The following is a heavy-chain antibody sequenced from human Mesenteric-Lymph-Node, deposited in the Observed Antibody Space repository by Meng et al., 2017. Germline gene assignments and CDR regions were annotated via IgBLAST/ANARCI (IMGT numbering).Heavy chain of an antibody. Sequence: GSLRLSCSVSGGSISSYYWGWIRQSPGKGLEWIGYFYYSGSTNYNPSLKSRATISEDTSKNQFSLKLTSVTAADTAVYYCARDFYGSGSWTAWRPDYYYYGMDVWGQGTTVTVSS. CDR1: GGSISSYY. J-gene: IGHJ6*02. D-gene: IGHD3-10*01. V-gene: IGHV4-59*01. CDR2: FYYSGST. CDR3: ARDFYGSGSWTAWRPDYYYYGMDV.